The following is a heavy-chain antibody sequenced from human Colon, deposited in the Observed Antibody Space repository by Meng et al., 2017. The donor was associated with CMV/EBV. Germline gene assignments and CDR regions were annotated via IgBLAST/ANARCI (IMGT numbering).Heavy chain of an antibody. CDR2: IYHTGST. CDR3: ERGPSGSYHVPFDY. D-gene: IGHD1-26*01. CDR1: GESIRSNR. Sequence: SETLSPTCSLSGESIRSNRWSWIRQPPEKGLEWIGYIYHTGSTNYNPSPRSRVTILVDTTKNQFSLRLTSVAAADAAVYYCERGPSGSYHVPFDYWGQGTLVTVSS. V-gene: IGHV4-59*01. J-gene: IGHJ4*02.